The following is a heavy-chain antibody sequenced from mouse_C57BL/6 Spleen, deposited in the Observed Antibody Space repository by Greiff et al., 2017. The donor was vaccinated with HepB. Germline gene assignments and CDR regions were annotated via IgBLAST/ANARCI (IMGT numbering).Heavy chain of an antibody. CDR2: IYPSDSET. J-gene: IGHJ1*03. Sequence: QVQLQQPGAELVRPGSSVKLSCKASGYTFTSYWMDWVKQRPGQGLEWIGNIYPSDSETHYNQKFKDKATLTVDKSSSTAYMQLSSLTSEDSAVYYCARLRVGGLRGYFDVWGTGTTVTVSS. D-gene: IGHD2-4*01. CDR1: GYTFTSYW. V-gene: IGHV1-61*01. CDR3: ARLRVGGLRGYFDV.